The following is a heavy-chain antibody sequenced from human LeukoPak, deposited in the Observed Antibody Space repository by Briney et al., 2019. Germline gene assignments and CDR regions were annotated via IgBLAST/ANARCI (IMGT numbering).Heavy chain of an antibody. CDR2: ISYSGTT. D-gene: IGHD3-3*01. V-gene: IGHV4-39*07. Sequence: SETLSLTCTVSGGSISSNSYYWGWIRQPPGKGLEWIGSISYSGTTYDNPSLKSRVTISLDTSKNQFSLRLTSVTAADTAVYYCARRYTIFGVAKGDAFDIWGQGTMVTVSS. CDR1: GGSISSNSYY. CDR3: ARRYTIFGVAKGDAFDI. J-gene: IGHJ3*02.